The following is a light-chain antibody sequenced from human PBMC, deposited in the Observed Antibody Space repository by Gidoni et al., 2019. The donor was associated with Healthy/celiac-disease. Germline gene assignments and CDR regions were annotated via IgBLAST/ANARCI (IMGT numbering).Light chain of an antibody. Sequence: DIQMTQSPSSLSASVGDRVTITCRASQSISSYLNWYQQKPGKAHKLLIYAASRLQSGVPSRFSGSGSGTDFTLTISSLQPEDFATYYCQQSYSTPYTFGQGTKLEIK. CDR3: QQSYSTPYT. CDR2: AAS. CDR1: QSISSY. J-gene: IGKJ2*01. V-gene: IGKV1-39*01.